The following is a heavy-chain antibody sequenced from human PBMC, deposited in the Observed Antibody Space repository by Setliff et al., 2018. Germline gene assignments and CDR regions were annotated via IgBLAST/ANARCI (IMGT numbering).Heavy chain of an antibody. CDR3: ARINFYVSSGYYYAPEL. D-gene: IGHD3-22*01. CDR1: GGMSGTYS. CDR2: ISPYNGNT. J-gene: IGHJ4*02. Sequence: RASVKVSCKASGGMSGTYSISWVRQAPGQGLEWMGWISPYNGNTKYAQKFQGRVTMTADTSTSTAYMELRSLRFDDTAVYYCARINFYVSSGYYYAPELWGQGTTVTVSS. V-gene: IGHV1-18*01.